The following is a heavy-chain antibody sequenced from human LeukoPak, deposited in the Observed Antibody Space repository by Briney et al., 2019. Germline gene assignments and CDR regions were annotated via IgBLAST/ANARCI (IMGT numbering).Heavy chain of an antibody. CDR1: GFTVSSNY. D-gene: IGHD3/OR15-3a*01. CDR3: ARDMDWGSYYGMDV. CDR2: IYSGGST. V-gene: IGHV3-53*01. Sequence: PGGSLRLSCAASGFTVSSNYMSWVRQAPGKGLEWVSVIYSGGSTYYADSVKGRFTISRDNSKNTLYLQMNSLRAEDTAVYYCARDMDWGSYYGMDVWGQGTTVTVSS. J-gene: IGHJ6*02.